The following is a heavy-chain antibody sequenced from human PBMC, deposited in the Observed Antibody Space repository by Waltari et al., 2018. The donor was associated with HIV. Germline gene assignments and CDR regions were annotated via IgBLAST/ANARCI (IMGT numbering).Heavy chain of an antibody. Sequence: QVHLQQWGAGLLKPSGTLSLTCPVYGGSFSGYSWSWVSKPPGKGLEWIGEINHSGSTNYNPSLKSRVSISVDTSKSHFSLRLNSVTAADTAVYYCARGYYFDSSGYYQFDHWGQGTLVTVSS. D-gene: IGHD3-22*01. V-gene: IGHV4-34*01. CDR2: INHSGST. CDR1: GGSFSGYS. CDR3: ARGYYFDSSGYYQFDH. J-gene: IGHJ4*02.